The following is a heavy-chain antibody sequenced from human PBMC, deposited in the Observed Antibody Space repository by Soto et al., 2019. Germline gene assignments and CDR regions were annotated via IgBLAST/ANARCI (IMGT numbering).Heavy chain of an antibody. CDR1: GFTFSSYG. D-gene: IGHD2-8*01. Sequence: QVQLVESGGGVVQPGRSLRLSCAASGFTFSSYGMHWVRQAPGKGLEWVAVISYDGSNKYYADAVKGRFTISRDNSKNTLYLQLNSMRAEDTAVDYCEKDRMYYFDYWGQGTLVTVSS. J-gene: IGHJ4*02. V-gene: IGHV3-30*18. CDR3: EKDRMYYFDY. CDR2: ISYDGSNK.